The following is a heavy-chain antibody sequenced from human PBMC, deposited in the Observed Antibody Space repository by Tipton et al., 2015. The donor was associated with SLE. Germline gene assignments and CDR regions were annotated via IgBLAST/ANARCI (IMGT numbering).Heavy chain of an antibody. Sequence: TLSLTCTVSGGSISSYYWSWIRQPPGKGLEWIGYIYTSGSTNYNPSLKSRVTISVDTSKNQFSLKLSSVTAADTAVYYCATWNRWGQGTLVTVSS. CDR1: GGSISSYY. V-gene: IGHV4-4*09. CDR2: IYTSGST. D-gene: IGHD3-3*01. CDR3: ATWNR. J-gene: IGHJ5*02.